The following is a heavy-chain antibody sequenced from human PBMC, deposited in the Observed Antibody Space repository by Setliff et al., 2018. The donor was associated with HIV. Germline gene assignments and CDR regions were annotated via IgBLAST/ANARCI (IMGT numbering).Heavy chain of an antibody. CDR3: AQAQTSVSGSYYQYLQH. D-gene: IGHD3-10*01. Sequence: GSLRLSCAASGFAFSTHGMSWVRQAPGKGLEWASAISGSGGSTYYADSVKGRFTISRDNSKNTLYLRMNSLRAEDTAVYYCAQAQTSVSGSYYQYLQHWGQGTLVTVSS. J-gene: IGHJ1*01. CDR1: GFAFSTHG. CDR2: ISGSGGST. V-gene: IGHV3-23*01.